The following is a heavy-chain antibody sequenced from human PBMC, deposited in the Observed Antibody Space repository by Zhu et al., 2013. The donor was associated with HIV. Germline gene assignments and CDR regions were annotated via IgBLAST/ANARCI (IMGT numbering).Heavy chain of an antibody. J-gene: IGHJ6*02. CDR2: MNPNSGNT. CDR3: AILGYCTGGVCPKYYYYGMDV. CDR1: GYTFTSYD. D-gene: IGHD2-8*02. V-gene: IGHV1-8*01. Sequence: QVQLVQSGAEVKKPGASVKVSCKASGYTFTSYDINWVRQATGQGLEWMGWMNPNSGNTGYAQKFQGRVTMTRNTSISTAYMELSSLRSEDTAVYYCAILGYCTGGVCPKYYYYGMDVWGQGTTVTVSS.